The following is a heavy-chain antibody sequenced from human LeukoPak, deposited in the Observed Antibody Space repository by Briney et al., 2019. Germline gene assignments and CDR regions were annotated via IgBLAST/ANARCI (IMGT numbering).Heavy chain of an antibody. V-gene: IGHV1-69*05. CDR3: AREMGDVDTGSLLDNWIDY. D-gene: IGHD5-18*01. CDR2: IIPIFGTA. Sequence: ASVKLSCKASGGTFSSYAISWVRQAPGQGLEWMGGIIPIFGTANYAQKFQGRVMITTDESTSTAYTELSSLRSEDTAVYYCAREMGDVDTGSLLDNWIDYWGQGTLVTVSS. J-gene: IGHJ4*02. CDR1: GGTFSSYA.